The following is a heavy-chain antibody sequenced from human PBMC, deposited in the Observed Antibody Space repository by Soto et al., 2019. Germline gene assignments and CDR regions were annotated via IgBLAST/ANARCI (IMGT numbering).Heavy chain of an antibody. V-gene: IGHV1-3*01. D-gene: IGHD5-12*01. J-gene: IGHJ4*02. CDR2: INAGNGDT. CDR3: ARGLAIQYSGHPYYFDY. Sequence: ASVKVSCKASGYSFAKYEIHWVRQAPGQMLEWMGWINAGNGDTKYSQKFQGRVTITRDTSASTAYMELSSLRSEDTAVYYCARGLAIQYSGHPYYFDYWGQGTLVTVSS. CDR1: GYSFAKYE.